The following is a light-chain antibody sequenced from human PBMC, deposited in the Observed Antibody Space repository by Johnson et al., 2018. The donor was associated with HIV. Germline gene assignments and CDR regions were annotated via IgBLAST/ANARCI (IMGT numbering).Light chain of an antibody. CDR1: SSNIGSNY. V-gene: IGLV1-51*01. CDR3: GTWDSSLSAS. Sequence: QSVLTQPPSVSAAPGQKVTISCSGSSSNIGSNYVSWYQHLPGTAPKLLIYDNNKRPSGIPDRFSGSKSGTSATLGITGLQTGDEADYYCGTWDSSLSASFGTGTKVTVL. CDR2: DNN. J-gene: IGLJ1*01.